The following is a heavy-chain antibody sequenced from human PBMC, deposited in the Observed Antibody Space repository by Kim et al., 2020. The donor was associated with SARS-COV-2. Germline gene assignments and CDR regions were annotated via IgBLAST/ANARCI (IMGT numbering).Heavy chain of an antibody. CDR1: GFIFSNSW. CDR3: TRSLEY. Sequence: GGSLRISCAASGFIFSNSWMTWVRQAPGKGLEWVATISADGSQKYHVDSVKGRFTTSRDNAENSLYLQMNSLRVEDTAIYYCTRSLEYRGQGTLVTVAS. V-gene: IGHV3-7*01. CDR2: ISADGSQK. J-gene: IGHJ4*02.